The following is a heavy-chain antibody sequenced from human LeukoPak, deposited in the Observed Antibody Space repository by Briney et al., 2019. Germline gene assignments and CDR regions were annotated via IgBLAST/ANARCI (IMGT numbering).Heavy chain of an antibody. CDR1: GGSISSYY. Sequence: SETLSLTCTVSGGSISSYYWSWIRQPPGKGLEWIGYIYYSGSANYNPSLKSRVTISVDTSKNQFSLKLSSVTAADTAVYYCAREDWNYWFDPWGQGTLVTVSS. J-gene: IGHJ5*02. CDR2: IYYSGSA. CDR3: AREDWNYWFDP. D-gene: IGHD1-7*01. V-gene: IGHV4-59*01.